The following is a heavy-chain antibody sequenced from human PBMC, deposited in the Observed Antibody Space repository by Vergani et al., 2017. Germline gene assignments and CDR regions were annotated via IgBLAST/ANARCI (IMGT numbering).Heavy chain of an antibody. CDR1: GESIRSGSHY. J-gene: IGHJ4*02. CDR3: ARARPYCTSGSCPAI. D-gene: IGHD2-15*01. CDR2: IHTGGST. Sequence: QVKLQESGPGLLKPSQTLSLTCTVSGESIRSGSHYWSWIRQPAGKGPEWIGHIHTGGSTDINPSFKSRVSISVDTSKRQLSLKLNSVTVADTAVYYCARARPYCTSGSCPAIWGQGTLVTVSS. V-gene: IGHV4-61*02.